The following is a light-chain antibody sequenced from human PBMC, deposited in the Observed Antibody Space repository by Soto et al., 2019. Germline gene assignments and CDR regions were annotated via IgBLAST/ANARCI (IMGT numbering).Light chain of an antibody. CDR3: MQATQLRT. Sequence: EIVLTQTPLLSPVTLGQPASISCRSSRSLVASDGNAYLTWLHQRPGQPPGPLIYKASHRLSGVPDRFSGSGAGTDFTLHISRVEAEDVGTYFCMQATQLRTFGQGTRLEIK. J-gene: IGKJ5*01. CDR2: KAS. CDR1: RSLVASDGNAY. V-gene: IGKV2-24*01.